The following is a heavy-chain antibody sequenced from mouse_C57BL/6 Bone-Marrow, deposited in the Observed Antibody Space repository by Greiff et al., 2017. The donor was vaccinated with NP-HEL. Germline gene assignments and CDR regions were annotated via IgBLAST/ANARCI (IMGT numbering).Heavy chain of an antibody. V-gene: IGHV5-17*01. D-gene: IGHD1-1*01. Sequence: EVKVEESGGGLVKPGGSLKLSCAASGFTFSDYGMHWVRQAPEKGLEWVAYISRGSSTIYYADTVKGRFTISRDNAKNTLFLQMTSLRSEDTAMYYCARGGSSWAYWGQGTLVTVSA. CDR3: ARGGSSWAY. J-gene: IGHJ3*01. CDR1: GFTFSDYG. CDR2: ISRGSSTI.